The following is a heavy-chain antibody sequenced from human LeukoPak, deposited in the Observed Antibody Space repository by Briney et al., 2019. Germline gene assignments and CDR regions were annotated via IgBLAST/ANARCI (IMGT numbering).Heavy chain of an antibody. J-gene: IGHJ5*02. V-gene: IGHV4-39*01. CDR2: IYYSGNT. D-gene: IGHD2-21*01. CDR3: ARTILPRWWFDP. CDR1: GGSLSNSNYY. Sequence: SETLSLPCTVSGGSLSNSNYYGGWIRQSPGKGLEWIGSIYYSGNTYYKPSLKGRVNISVDTSENQFSLILSSVTAADTAVYYCARTILPRWWFDPWGQGTLVTVSS.